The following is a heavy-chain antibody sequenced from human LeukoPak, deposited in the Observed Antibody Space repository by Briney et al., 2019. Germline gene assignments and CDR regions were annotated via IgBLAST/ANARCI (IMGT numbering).Heavy chain of an antibody. J-gene: IGHJ5*02. CDR3: ARVGFYYYDSSGYHSNWFDP. V-gene: IGHV4-34*01. CDR1: GGSFSGYY. D-gene: IGHD3-22*01. Sequence: SETLSLTCAVYGGSFSGYYWSWIRQPPGKGLGWIGEINHSGSTNYNPSLKSRVTISVDTSKNQFSLKLSSVTAADTAVYYCARVGFYYYDSSGYHSNWFDPWGQGTLVTVSS. CDR2: INHSGST.